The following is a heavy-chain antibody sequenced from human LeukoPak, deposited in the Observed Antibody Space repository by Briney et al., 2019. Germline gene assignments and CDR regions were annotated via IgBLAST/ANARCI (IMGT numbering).Heavy chain of an antibody. Sequence: PGGSLRLSCAASGFTFSSYAMHWVRQAPGKGLEWVTSIKPDGGEKFYVDSVKGRFTISRDNARNSLDLQMNSLRGEDTAVYYCARVFNTVGFDYWGQGILVTVSS. CDR1: GFTFSSYA. CDR3: ARVFNTVGFDY. V-gene: IGHV3-7*01. D-gene: IGHD4-23*01. J-gene: IGHJ4*02. CDR2: IKPDGGEK.